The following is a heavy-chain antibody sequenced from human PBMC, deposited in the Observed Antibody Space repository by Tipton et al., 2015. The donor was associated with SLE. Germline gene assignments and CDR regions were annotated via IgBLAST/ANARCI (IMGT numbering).Heavy chain of an antibody. CDR2: INPKTGDT. Sequence: QSGAEVKKPGASVKVSCKASGYTFTGYCLHWVRQAPGQGLEWMAWINPKTGDTNYPQKFQGRVTVTRDTSISTGYMELRTLTSDDTAMYYCARVPTATTWAFDIWGQGTMVTVSS. J-gene: IGHJ3*02. V-gene: IGHV1-2*02. CDR1: GYTFTGYC. D-gene: IGHD4-17*01. CDR3: ARVPTATTWAFDI.